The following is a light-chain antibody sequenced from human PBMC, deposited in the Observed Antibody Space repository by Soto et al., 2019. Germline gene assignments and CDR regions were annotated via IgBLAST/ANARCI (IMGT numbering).Light chain of an antibody. V-gene: IGKV1-39*01. Sequence: DIQMTQSPSSLSASVGDRVTITCRASQSISSYLNWYQQKPGKAPKHLIYAASSLQSGVPSRFSGSGSGTDFTLTISSLQPEDFATYYCQQSYSTLVYTFGQGTKLEIK. CDR1: QSISSY. CDR3: QQSYSTLVYT. CDR2: AAS. J-gene: IGKJ2*01.